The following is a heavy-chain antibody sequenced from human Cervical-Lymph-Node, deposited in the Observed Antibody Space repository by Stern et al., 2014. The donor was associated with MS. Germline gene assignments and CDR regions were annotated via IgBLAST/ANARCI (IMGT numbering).Heavy chain of an antibody. CDR3: ARDYSALDS. D-gene: IGHD2-15*01. J-gene: IGHJ4*02. V-gene: IGHV1-69*06. CDR1: GGTFGNYG. CDR2: IIPILATA. Sequence: QVQLVQSGAEMKKPGSSLKVSCKASGGTFGNYGITWVRQAPGQGLEWMGGIIPILATANYAQQFQGRVTMTADKSTSTAYMELSSLTSEDTAIYYCARDYSALDSWGQETLVTVSS.